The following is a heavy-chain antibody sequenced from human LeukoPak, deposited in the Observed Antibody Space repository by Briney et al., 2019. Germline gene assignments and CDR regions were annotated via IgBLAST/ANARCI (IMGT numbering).Heavy chain of an antibody. D-gene: IGHD3-16*01. CDR1: GFTFSSYG. J-gene: IGHJ6*02. V-gene: IGHV3-48*02. CDR3: ARIPGGYYYAMDV. Sequence: GGSLRLFCAASGFTFSSYGMHWVRQAPGKGLEWVSYISSRSSNIYYADSVKGRFTISRDNAKNSLYLQMNSLRDEDTAVYYCARIPGGYYYAMDVWGQGTTVTVSS. CDR2: ISSRSSNI.